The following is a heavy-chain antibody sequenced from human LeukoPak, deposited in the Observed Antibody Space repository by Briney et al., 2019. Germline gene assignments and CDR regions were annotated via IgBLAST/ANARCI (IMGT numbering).Heavy chain of an antibody. CDR3: AKDLYTVTPRMFDY. CDR1: GFTFSRYA. Sequence: GGSLRLSCAASGFTFSRYAMSWVRQAPGKGLEWVSAISHNSGSTYYAASVKGRFTISRDNSKNTLYLQMNSLRAEDTAVYYCAKDLYTVTPRMFDYWGQGTLVTVSS. V-gene: IGHV3-23*01. CDR2: ISHNSGST. J-gene: IGHJ4*02. D-gene: IGHD4-17*01.